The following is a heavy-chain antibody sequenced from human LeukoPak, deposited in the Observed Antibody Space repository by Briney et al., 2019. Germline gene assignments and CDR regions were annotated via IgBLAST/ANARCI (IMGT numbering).Heavy chain of an antibody. D-gene: IGHD3-10*01. Sequence: SETLSLTCSVSGGSISSYYWSWIRQPPGKGLEWIGEINHSGSTNYNPSLKSRVTISVDTSKNQFSLKLSSVTAAHTAVYYCARGRRWLGYYGSGSYYGWFDPWGQGTLVTVSS. CDR1: GGSISSYY. J-gene: IGHJ5*02. CDR3: ARGRRWLGYYGSGSYYGWFDP. V-gene: IGHV4-34*01. CDR2: INHSGST.